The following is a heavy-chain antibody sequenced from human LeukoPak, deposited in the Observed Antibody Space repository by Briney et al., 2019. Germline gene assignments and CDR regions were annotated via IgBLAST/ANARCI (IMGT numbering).Heavy chain of an antibody. CDR3: ARRAIITVIGEY. CDR2: TYYGGST. J-gene: IGHJ4*02. CDR1: GDPIRFYY. D-gene: IGHD3-10*01. V-gene: IGHV4-59*08. Sequence: SETLSLTCCVSGDPIRFYYWICIRQPPGKGLEWIGYTYYGGSTNYNPSLRSRVTISVDTSKNQFSLKLSSATAADTAVYFCARRAIITVIGEYWGQGTLVTVSS.